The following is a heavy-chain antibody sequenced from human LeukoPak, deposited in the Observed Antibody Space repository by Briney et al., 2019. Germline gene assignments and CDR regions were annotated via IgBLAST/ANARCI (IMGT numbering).Heavy chain of an antibody. CDR2: INHSGST. V-gene: IGHV4-34*01. CDR3: ARVLTPGYSYGYDY. J-gene: IGHJ4*02. D-gene: IGHD5-18*01. CDR1: GGSFSGYY. Sequence: PSETLSLTCAVYGGSFSGYYWSWIRQPPGKGLDWIGEINHSGSTNYNPSLKSRVTISVDTSKNQFSLKLSSVTAADTAVYYCARVLTPGYSYGYDYWGQGTLVTVSS.